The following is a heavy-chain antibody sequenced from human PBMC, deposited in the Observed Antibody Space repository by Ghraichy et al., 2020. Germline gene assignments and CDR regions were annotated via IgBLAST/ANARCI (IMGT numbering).Heavy chain of an antibody. J-gene: IGHJ4*02. D-gene: IGHD6-13*01. V-gene: IGHV2-5*02. Sequence: SGPTLVKPTQTLTLTCTFSGFSLTTSGVGVGWIRQPPGKALEWLALIYWDDDKRYSPSLKSRLTITKDTSKNQVVLSMTNMDPVDTATYYCAQYCTSWHIDYWGQGTLVTVSS. CDR1: GFSLTTSGVG. CDR3: AQYCTSWHIDY. CDR2: IYWDDDK.